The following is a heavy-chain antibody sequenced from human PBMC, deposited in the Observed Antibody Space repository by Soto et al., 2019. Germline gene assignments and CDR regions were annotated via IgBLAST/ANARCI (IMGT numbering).Heavy chain of an antibody. CDR2: IKGKTDGGTT. J-gene: IGHJ4*01. CDR1: GFTFSNAW. V-gene: IGHV3-15*01. D-gene: IGHD4-17*01. CDR3: SAGFDYGDYPHFDY. Sequence: GGSLRLSCAASGFTFSNAWMNWVRQAPGKGLEWVARIKGKTDGGTTDYAAPVKGRFTISRDDSKNTLYLQMYSLKIEDTAVYYCSAGFDYGDYPHFDYWGHGTLVTVSS.